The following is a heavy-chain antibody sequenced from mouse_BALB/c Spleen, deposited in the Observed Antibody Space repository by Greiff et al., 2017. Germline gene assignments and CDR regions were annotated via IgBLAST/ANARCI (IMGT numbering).Heavy chain of an antibody. Sequence: VMLVESGPELVKPGASVKMSCKASGYTFTSYVMHWVKQSHAKSLEWIGVISTYYGDASYNQKFKGKATMTVDKSSSTAYMELARLTSEDSAIYYCARTYGNYQAWFAYWGQGTLVTVSA. CDR2: ISTYYGDA. V-gene: IGHV1-67*01. CDR1: GYTFTSYV. D-gene: IGHD2-1*01. CDR3: ARTYGNYQAWFAY. J-gene: IGHJ3*01.